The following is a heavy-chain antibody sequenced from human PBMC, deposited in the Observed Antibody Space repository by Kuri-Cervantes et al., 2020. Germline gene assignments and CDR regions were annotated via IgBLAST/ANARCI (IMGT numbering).Heavy chain of an antibody. CDR3: ARFAVRGVKPNYYYGMDV. J-gene: IGHJ6*02. Sequence: LRLSCTVSGGSISSGSYYWSWIRQPAGKGLEWIGRIYTSGSTNYNPSLKSRVTISVDTSKNQFSLKLSSVTAADTAVYYCARFAVRGVKPNYYYGMDVWGQGITVTVSS. D-gene: IGHD3-10*01. CDR2: IYTSGST. CDR1: GGSISSGSYY. V-gene: IGHV4-61*02.